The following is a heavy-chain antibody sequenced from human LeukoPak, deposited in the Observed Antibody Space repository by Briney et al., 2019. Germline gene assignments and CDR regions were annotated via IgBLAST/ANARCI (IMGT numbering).Heavy chain of an antibody. CDR1: GFSFTTYW. V-gene: IGHV3-49*04. CDR2: IRSKAYGGTT. J-gene: IGHJ3*02. D-gene: IGHD3-22*01. CDR3: TRRYNYDSSGYYYVRDAFDI. Sequence: GGSLRLSCAASGFSFTTYWMSWVRQAPGKGLEWVGFIRSKAYGGTTKNAASVKGRFTISRDDSRSIAYLQMNSLKTEDTAVYYCTRRYNYDSSGYYYVRDAFDIWGQGTMVTVSS.